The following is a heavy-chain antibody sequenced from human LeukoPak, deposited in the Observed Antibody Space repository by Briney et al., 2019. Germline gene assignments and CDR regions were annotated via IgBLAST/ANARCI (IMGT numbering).Heavy chain of an antibody. CDR1: GFTFGDYA. CDR3: TRDSGSYYFH. J-gene: IGHJ4*02. Sequence: PGGSLRLSCTASGFTFGDYAMSWVRQAPGKGLEWVGFIRSKAYGGTTEYAASVKGRFTISRDDSKSIAYLQMNSLKTEDTAVYYCTRDSGSYYFHWGQATLVTVSS. V-gene: IGHV3-49*04. D-gene: IGHD1-26*01. CDR2: IRSKAYGGTT.